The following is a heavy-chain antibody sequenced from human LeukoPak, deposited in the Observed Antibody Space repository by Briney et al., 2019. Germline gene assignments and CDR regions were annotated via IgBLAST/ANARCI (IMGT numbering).Heavy chain of an antibody. CDR3: ATDYGSGSSYFDY. CDR2: ISSSSSTI. D-gene: IGHD3-10*01. CDR1: GFPFSTYS. Sequence: PGGSLRLSCAASGFPFSTYSMDWVRQAPGKGLEWVSYISSSSSTIYYADSVKGRFTISRDNAKNSLYLQMNSLRAEDTAVYYCATDYGSGSSYFDYWGQGTLVTVSS. J-gene: IGHJ4*02. V-gene: IGHV3-48*04.